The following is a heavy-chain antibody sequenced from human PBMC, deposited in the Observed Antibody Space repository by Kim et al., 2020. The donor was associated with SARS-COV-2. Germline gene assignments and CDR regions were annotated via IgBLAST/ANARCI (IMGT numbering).Heavy chain of an antibody. CDR1: GFNFGTFD. D-gene: IGHD3-10*01. J-gene: IGHJ4*02. CDR3: LKGAWLDY. CDR2: MKAPDDNT. V-gene: IGHV3-23*01. Sequence: GGSLRLSCVVSGFNFGTFDMSWVRQAPGKGLKWVCVMKAPDDNTYYAESANGRFTVSRDSARNMLYLQMNSSRADDTAADYYLKGAWLDYWGPGT.